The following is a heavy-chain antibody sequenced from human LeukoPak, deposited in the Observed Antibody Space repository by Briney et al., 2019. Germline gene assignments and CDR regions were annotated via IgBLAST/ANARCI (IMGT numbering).Heavy chain of an antibody. CDR1: GYTFTSYY. CDR2: INPSGGST. D-gene: IGHD2-15*01. V-gene: IGHV1-46*01. CDR3: ARCHVDCSGGSCYCRWFDP. J-gene: IGHJ5*02. Sequence: PGASVKVSCKASGYTFTSYYMHWVRQAPGQGLEWMGIINPSGGSTSYAQKFQGRVTMTRDMSTSTVYMELSSLRSEDTAVYYCARCHVDCSGGSCYCRWFDPWGQGTLVTVSS.